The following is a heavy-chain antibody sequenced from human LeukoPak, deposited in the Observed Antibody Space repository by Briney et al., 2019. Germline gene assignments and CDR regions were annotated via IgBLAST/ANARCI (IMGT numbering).Heavy chain of an antibody. Sequence: ASVKVSCKASGYTFTSYGISWVRQAPGQGLEWMGWISAYNGNTNYAQKLQGRVTLTTDTSTSTAYMELRSLRSDDTAVYYCARDGTYYDYVWGSYRPFGFGYWGQGTLVTVSS. D-gene: IGHD3-16*02. CDR2: ISAYNGNT. CDR3: ARDGTYYDYVWGSYRPFGFGY. J-gene: IGHJ4*02. V-gene: IGHV1-18*01. CDR1: GYTFTSYG.